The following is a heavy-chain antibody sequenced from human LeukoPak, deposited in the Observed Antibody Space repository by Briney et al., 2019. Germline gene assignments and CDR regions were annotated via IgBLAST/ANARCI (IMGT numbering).Heavy chain of an antibody. CDR2: IIPIFGTA. CDR1: GGTFSSYA. V-gene: IGHV1-69*13. Sequence: SVKVSCKASGGTFSSYAISWVRQAPGQGLEWMGGIIPIFGTANYAQKFQGRVTITADESTSTAYMELSSLRAEDTAVYYCASPPESVDRGALYSSGWYGGWGQGTLVTVSS. CDR3: ASPPESVDRGALYSSGWYGG. D-gene: IGHD6-19*01. J-gene: IGHJ4*02.